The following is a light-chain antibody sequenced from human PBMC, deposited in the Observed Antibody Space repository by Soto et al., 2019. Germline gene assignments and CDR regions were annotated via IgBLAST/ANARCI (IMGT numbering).Light chain of an antibody. J-gene: IGLJ1*01. Sequence: ALTQPASVSGSPGQSITISCTGTGSDVGGYDYVSWYQHHPGKAPKVMIYEVTNRPSGVSNRFSGSKSGNTASLTISGLLAEDEADYYCSSYTSSSTYVFGTGTKVTVL. V-gene: IGLV2-14*01. CDR1: GSDVGGYDY. CDR3: SSYTSSSTYV. CDR2: EVT.